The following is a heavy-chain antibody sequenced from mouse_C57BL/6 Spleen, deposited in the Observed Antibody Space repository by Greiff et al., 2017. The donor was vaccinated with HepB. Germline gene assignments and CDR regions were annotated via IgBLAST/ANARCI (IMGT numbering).Heavy chain of an antibody. D-gene: IGHD2-3*01. J-gene: IGHJ2*01. CDR3: ARDRGYYYFDY. V-gene: IGHV5-16*01. CDR1: GFTFSDYY. CDR2: INYDGSST. Sequence: EVKLVESEGGLVQPGSSMKLSRTASGFTFSDYYMAWVRQVPEKGLEWVANINYDGSSTYYLDSLKSRFIISRDNAKNILYLQMSSLKSEDTATYYCARDRGYYYFDYWGQGTTLTVSS.